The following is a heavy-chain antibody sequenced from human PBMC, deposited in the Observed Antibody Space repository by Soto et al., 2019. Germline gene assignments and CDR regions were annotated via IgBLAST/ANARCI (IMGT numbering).Heavy chain of an antibody. CDR2: IHHRGTT. V-gene: IGHV4-4*02. Sequence: QVQLQESGPGLVKPSGTLSLTCGVSGASVRSSNWWTWVRQSPGKGLEWIGAIHHRGTTRYNPSLRSRVIISLDKFKNQFSLRLNSVTAADTAVYYCAREVTDEVYEMLRYYGMDVWGQGTTVTVSS. CDR1: GASVRSSNW. CDR3: AREVTDEVYEMLRYYGMDV. D-gene: IGHD3-9*01. J-gene: IGHJ6*02.